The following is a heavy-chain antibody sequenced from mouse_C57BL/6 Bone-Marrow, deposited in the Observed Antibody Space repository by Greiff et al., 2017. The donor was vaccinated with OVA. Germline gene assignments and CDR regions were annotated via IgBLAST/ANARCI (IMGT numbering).Heavy chain of an antibody. V-gene: IGHV5-17*01. J-gene: IGHJ1*03. CDR1: GFTFSDYG. Sequence: EVHLVESGGGLVKPGGSLKLSCAASGFTFSDYGMHWVRQAPEKGLEWVAYISSGSSTIYYADTVKGRFTISRDNAKNTLFLQMTSLRSEDTAMYYCARRYYGSSYYWYFDVWGTGTTVTVSS. CDR2: ISSGSSTI. D-gene: IGHD1-1*01. CDR3: ARRYYGSSYYWYFDV.